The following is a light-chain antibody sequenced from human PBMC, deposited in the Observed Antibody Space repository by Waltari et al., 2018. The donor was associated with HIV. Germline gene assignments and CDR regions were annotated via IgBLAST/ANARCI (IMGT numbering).Light chain of an antibody. CDR3: QVWDTSSDQGV. CDR2: DDS. CDR1: NIEIKP. Sequence: SYLLAQPPSVSVAPGQTPRITCGGNNIEIKPVHWYQQKPGQAPVLVVHDDSHRPSGIPERFSGSNSGNTATLTISRVEAGDEADYFCQVWDTSSDQGVFGGGTKLTVL. V-gene: IGLV3-21*02. J-gene: IGLJ2*01.